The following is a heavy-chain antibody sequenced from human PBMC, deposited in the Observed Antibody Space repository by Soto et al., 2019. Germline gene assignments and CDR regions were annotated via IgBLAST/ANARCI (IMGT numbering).Heavy chain of an antibody. D-gene: IGHD3-22*01. J-gene: IGHJ5*02. Sequence: SETLSLTCTVSGGSISSYYWIWIRQPPGKGLEWIGYIYYSDSTNYNPSLKSRVIISVDTSKNQFSLRLSSVTAADTAVYYCARAYYDNSGYSLDPWGQGILLTVSS. CDR3: ARAYYDNSGYSLDP. CDR1: GGSISSYY. CDR2: IYYSDST. V-gene: IGHV4-59*01.